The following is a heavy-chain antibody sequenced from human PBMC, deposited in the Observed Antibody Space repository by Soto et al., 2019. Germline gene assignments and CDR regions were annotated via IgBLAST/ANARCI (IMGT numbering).Heavy chain of an antibody. CDR1: GYSITAGGYY. Sequence: SETLSLTCFVSGYSITAGGYYWSWIRHHPGKGLEWIGSFYSSGSIIYNPSLRSRVSISGDTSSNQFSMSLTSVTAADTARYYCARMYSSGSGWFHPWGQGTLVTVS. CDR3: ARMYSSGSGWFHP. V-gene: IGHV4-31*03. CDR2: FYSSGSI. D-gene: IGHD6-19*01. J-gene: IGHJ5*02.